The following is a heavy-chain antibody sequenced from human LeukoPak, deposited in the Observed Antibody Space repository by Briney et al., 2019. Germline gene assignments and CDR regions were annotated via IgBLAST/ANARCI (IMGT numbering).Heavy chain of an antibody. Sequence: PSQTLSLTCAVSGGSISSGGYSWSWIRQPPGKGLEWIGYIYHSGSTYYNPSLKSRVTISVDRSKNQFSLKLSSVTAADTAVYYCATGPYDILTGYAVDYGMDVWGQGTTVTVSS. V-gene: IGHV4-30-2*01. CDR2: IYHSGST. CDR1: GGSISSGGYS. CDR3: ATGPYDILTGYAVDYGMDV. D-gene: IGHD3-9*01. J-gene: IGHJ6*02.